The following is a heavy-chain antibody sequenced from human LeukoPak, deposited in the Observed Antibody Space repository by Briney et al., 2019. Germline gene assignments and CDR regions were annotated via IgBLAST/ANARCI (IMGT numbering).Heavy chain of an antibody. D-gene: IGHD3-9*01. CDR3: ASYYDILTGYYA. CDR2: IYHSGST. V-gene: IGHV4-30-2*01. CDR1: GGSISSGGYS. J-gene: IGHJ4*02. Sequence: PSETLSLTCAVSGGSISSGGYSWSWIRQPPGKGLEWIGYIYHSGSTYYNPSLKSRVTISVDRSKNQFSLKLSSVTAADTAVYYCASYYDILTGYYAWGQGTLVTVSS.